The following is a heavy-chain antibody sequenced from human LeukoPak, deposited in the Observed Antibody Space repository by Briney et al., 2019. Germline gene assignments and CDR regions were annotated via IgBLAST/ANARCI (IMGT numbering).Heavy chain of an antibody. CDR3: AIFHCSSTGCHLSGYFQH. CDR2: ISGSGGST. Sequence: GGSLRLSCAASGFTFSNYAMTWVRQAPGRGLEWVSSISGSGGSTFYADSVKGRFTISRDYSKNTLYMQMNSLRAEDTAVYYCAIFHCSSTGCHLSGYFQHWGQGTLVTVSS. J-gene: IGHJ1*01. CDR1: GFTFSNYA. V-gene: IGHV3-23*01. D-gene: IGHD2-2*01.